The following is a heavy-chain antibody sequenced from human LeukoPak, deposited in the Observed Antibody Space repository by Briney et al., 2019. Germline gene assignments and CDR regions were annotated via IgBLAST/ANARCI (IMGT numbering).Heavy chain of an antibody. D-gene: IGHD3-22*01. CDR3: AKGVIYDSSGYPYYFDC. J-gene: IGHJ4*02. CDR1: GFTFSSYW. V-gene: IGHV3-7*01. CDR2: IKDDGSAT. Sequence: PGGSLRLSCAASGFTFSSYWMTWVRQAPGKGLEWVANIKDDGSATYYEDSVKGRFSISRDDAKNSLYLQMNSLRADDTAVYYCAKGVIYDSSGYPYYFDCWGQGTLVTVSS.